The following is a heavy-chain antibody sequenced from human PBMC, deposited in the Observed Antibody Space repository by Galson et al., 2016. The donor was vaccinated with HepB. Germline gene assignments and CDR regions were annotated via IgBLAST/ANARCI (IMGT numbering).Heavy chain of an antibody. CDR1: GGSISRDY. CDR3: ARDSRSHGMAAADP. CDR2: IYHSGST. D-gene: IGHD6-13*01. J-gene: IGHJ5*02. V-gene: IGHV4-59*12. Sequence: SETLSLTCTVSGGSISRDYWGWIRQPPGKALEWIAYIYHSGSTNYNPSLKSRLTISVDTSKNQFSLKLDSVTAADTAVYYCARDSRSHGMAAADPWGQGTLVTVSS.